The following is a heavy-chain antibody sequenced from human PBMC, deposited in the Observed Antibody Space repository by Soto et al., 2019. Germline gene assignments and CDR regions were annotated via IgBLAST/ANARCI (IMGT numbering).Heavy chain of an antibody. CDR3: ATGRSDSGWYDEHC. Sequence: QLHLQESGPGLVKPSASLSLTCTVSSDSIRSGTYYWAWIRQPPGRRLEWVGSLSYLGTTYTNPSLKSCVTISRVASKNQFSLKLASVTASDTAVYYCATGRSDSGWYDEHCWGGGDLVTVS. J-gene: IGHJ4*02. CDR1: SDSIRSGTYY. V-gene: IGHV4-39*01. CDR2: LSYLGTT. D-gene: IGHD6-19*01.